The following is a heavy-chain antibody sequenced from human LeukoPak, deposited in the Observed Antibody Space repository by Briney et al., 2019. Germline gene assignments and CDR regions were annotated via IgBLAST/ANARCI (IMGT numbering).Heavy chain of an antibody. J-gene: IGHJ6*03. Sequence: GASVKVSCKASGGTFSSYAISWVRQAPGQGLEWMGGIIPIFGTANYAQKFQGRVTITADESTSTAYMELRNLRSDDTAVYYCARGTPVYYYYYYMDVWGKGTTVTVSS. CDR1: GGTFSSYA. CDR3: ARGTPVYYYYYYMDV. D-gene: IGHD1-1*01. V-gene: IGHV1-69*13. CDR2: IIPIFGTA.